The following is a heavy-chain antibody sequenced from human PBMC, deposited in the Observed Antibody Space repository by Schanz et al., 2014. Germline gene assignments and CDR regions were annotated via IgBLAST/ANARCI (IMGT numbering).Heavy chain of an antibody. D-gene: IGHD5-12*01. CDR3: ARARYTGYDCSGY. J-gene: IGHJ4*02. Sequence: QVHLVQSGGEVKTPGASVKVSCKASGYTFTRSGISWVRQAPGQGLEWMGWINPNSGETNYEQKFKGRVTLTSDTSISTAFMELSGLTSDDTATYFCARARYTGYDCSGYWGQGTLLIVSS. V-gene: IGHV1-2*02. CDR1: GYTFTRSG. CDR2: INPNSGET.